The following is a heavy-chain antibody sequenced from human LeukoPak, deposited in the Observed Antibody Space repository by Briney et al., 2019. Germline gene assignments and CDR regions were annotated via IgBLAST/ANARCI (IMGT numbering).Heavy chain of an antibody. Sequence: GASVTVSCKASGYTFTGYYVHWLRQAPGKGLEWMGCINPNSGGTNYAQKVQGRVTMTRDTSISTAYMELSRLRSDDTTVYYCASSRPGIGWFDPWGQGTLVTVSS. CDR3: ASSRPGIGWFDP. CDR1: GYTFTGYY. J-gene: IGHJ5*02. D-gene: IGHD6-13*01. CDR2: INPNSGGT. V-gene: IGHV1-2*02.